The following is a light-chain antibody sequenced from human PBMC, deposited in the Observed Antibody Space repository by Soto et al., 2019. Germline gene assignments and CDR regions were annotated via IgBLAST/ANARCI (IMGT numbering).Light chain of an antibody. Sequence: EIVMTQSPATLSVSPGERSTLSCGASQSVSSNLAWHQQKPGQAPRILMYDASTRATGIPARFSGSGSGTEFTLTISGLESEDFAVYYCLQRSNWPITFGQGTRLEIK. CDR3: LQRSNWPIT. J-gene: IGKJ5*01. CDR1: QSVSSN. V-gene: IGKV3-15*01. CDR2: DAS.